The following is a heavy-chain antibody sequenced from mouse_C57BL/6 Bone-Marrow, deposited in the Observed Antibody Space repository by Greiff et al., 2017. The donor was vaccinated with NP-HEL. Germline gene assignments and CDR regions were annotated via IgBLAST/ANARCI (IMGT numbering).Heavy chain of an antibody. J-gene: IGHJ4*01. D-gene: IGHD3-2*02. V-gene: IGHV14-4*01. CDR1: GFNIKDDY. CDR3: ATRDVRDAMDY. Sequence: VQLQQSGAELVRPGASVKLSCTASGFNIKDDYMHWVKQRPEQGLEWIGWIDPENGDTEYASKFQGKATITADTSSNTAYLQLSSLTSEDSAVYYCATRDVRDAMDYWGQGTSVTVSS. CDR2: IDPENGDT.